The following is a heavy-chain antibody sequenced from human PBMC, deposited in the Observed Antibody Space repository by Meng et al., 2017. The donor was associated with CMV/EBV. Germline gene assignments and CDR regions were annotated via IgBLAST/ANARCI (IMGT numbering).Heavy chain of an antibody. CDR2: IYSGGST. CDR1: GFTVSSNY. V-gene: IGHV3-66*02. D-gene: IGHD2-8*01. J-gene: IGHJ6*02. CDR3: AREHPRVVDSLIYYYYGMDV. Sequence: GGSLRLSCAASGFTVSSNYMSWVRQAPGKGLEWVSVIYSGGSTYYADSVKGRFTISRDNSKNTLYLQMNSLRAEDTAVYYCAREHPRVVDSLIYYYYGMDVWGQGTTVTVSS.